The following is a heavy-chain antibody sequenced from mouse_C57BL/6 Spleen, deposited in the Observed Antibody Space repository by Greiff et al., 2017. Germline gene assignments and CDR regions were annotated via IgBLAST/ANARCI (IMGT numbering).Heavy chain of an antibody. CDR3: ATVYYGKMGFAY. CDR1: GFSLTSYG. CDR2: IWGVGST. V-gene: IGHV2-6*01. D-gene: IGHD2-1*01. Sequence: VQRVESGPGLVAPSQSLSITCTVSGFSLTSYGVDWVRQSPGKGLEWLGVIWGVGSTNYNSALKSRLSISKDNSKSQVFLKMNSLQTDDTAMYYCATVYYGKMGFAYWGQGTLVTVSA. J-gene: IGHJ3*01.